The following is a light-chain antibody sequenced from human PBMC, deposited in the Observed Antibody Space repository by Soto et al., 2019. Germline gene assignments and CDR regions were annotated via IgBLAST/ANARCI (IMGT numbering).Light chain of an antibody. CDR3: QQYNIYWT. CDR1: QSISYW. V-gene: IGKV1-5*03. CDR2: KAS. J-gene: IGKJ1*01. Sequence: DIQMTQSPSTLSASVGDRVTITCRASQSISYWLAWYQQKPGKAPNLLIYKASSLESGVPSRFSGGGSGTEFTLTISSLQPDDFATYYCQQYNIYWTFGQGTKVEI.